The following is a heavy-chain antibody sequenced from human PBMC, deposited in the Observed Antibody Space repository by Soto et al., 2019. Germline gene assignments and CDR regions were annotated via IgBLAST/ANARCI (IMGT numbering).Heavy chain of an antibody. V-gene: IGHV1-18*04. CDR3: ARDTGWDFYDSSGYTYYFDY. D-gene: IGHD3-22*01. J-gene: IGHJ4*02. Sequence: ASVKVSCKVSGYTFTSYGISWVRQAPGQGLEWMGWISAYNGNTNYAQKLQGRVTMTTDTSTSTAYMELRSLRSDDTAVYYCARDTGWDFYDSSGYTYYFDYWGQGTRVIASS. CDR2: ISAYNGNT. CDR1: GYTFTSYG.